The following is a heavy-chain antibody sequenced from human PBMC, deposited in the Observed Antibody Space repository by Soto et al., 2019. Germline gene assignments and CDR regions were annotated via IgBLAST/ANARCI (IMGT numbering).Heavy chain of an antibody. CDR1: GFTFSSYS. J-gene: IGHJ5*02. V-gene: IGHV3-21*01. CDR2: ISSSSSYI. D-gene: IGHD2-2*01. CDR3: ARDLIVLVPAAMRIDWFDP. Sequence: GGSLRLSCAASGFTFSSYSMNWVLQAPWKGLEWVSSISSSSSYIYYADSVKGRFTISRDNAKNSLYLQMNSLRAEDTAVYYCARDLIVLVPAAMRIDWFDPWGQGTLVTVSS.